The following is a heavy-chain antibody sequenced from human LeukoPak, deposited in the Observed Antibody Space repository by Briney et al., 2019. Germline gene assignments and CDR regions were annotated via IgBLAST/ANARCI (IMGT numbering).Heavy chain of an antibody. V-gene: IGHV5-51*01. CDR2: MYPGDSDS. Sequence: GESLKISCKGSGYSFTSYWIGRVRQMPGTGLEWMGIMYPGDSDSRYSPSFEGQVTISADKSISTAYLQWSSLKASDTAMYFCASCDFWNGYCYFDYWGQGTLVTVSS. J-gene: IGHJ4*02. D-gene: IGHD3/OR15-3a*01. CDR1: GYSFTSYW. CDR3: ASCDFWNGYCYFDY.